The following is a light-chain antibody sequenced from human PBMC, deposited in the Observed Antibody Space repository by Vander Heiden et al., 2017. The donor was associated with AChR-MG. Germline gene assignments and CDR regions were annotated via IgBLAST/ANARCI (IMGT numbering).Light chain of an antibody. CDR3: MPMET. V-gene: IGKV2-30*01. CDR2: KVS. CDR1: QSLVYSDGNTY. Sequence: DVVMTQSPLSLPVTLGQPASISCRSSQSLVYSDGNTYLNGVQQRPGQSPRRLIYKVSNRDSGVKDRFSGSGSGTDFTRKISRVEAEDVGGYDGMPMETFGQRTKLEIK. J-gene: IGKJ2*01.